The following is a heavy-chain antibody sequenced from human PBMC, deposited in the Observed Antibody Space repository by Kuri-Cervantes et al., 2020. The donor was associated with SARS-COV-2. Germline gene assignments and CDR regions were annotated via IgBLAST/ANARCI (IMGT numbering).Heavy chain of an antibody. CDR2: INPSDSYT. Sequence: GESLKISCKGSGYIFTTYWISWVRQTPEKGLEWMGRINPSDSYTNYSPSFQGNVTISADTSTSTAYLQWSTLRAADTAMYYCARHRGYPFYYGLDVWGQGTTVTVSS. CDR3: ARHRGYPFYYGLDV. J-gene: IGHJ6*02. CDR1: GYIFTTYW. V-gene: IGHV5-10-1*01. D-gene: IGHD5-12*01.